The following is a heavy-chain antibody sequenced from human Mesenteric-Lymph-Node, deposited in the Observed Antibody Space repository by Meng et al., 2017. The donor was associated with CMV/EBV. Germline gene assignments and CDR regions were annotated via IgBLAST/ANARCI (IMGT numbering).Heavy chain of an antibody. D-gene: IGHD1-1*01. J-gene: IGHJ6*02. CDR2: IYYSGST. Sequence: SETLSLTCTVSGDSISSDDYYWSWIRQPPGKGLEWIGTIYYSGSTYYNPSLKGRVSISVDTSKNQFSLNLSSVTAADTAIYYCARVRALENGYYSYAMDVWGQGTTVTVSS. V-gene: IGHV4-39*07. CDR1: GDSISSDDYY. CDR3: ARVRALENGYYSYAMDV.